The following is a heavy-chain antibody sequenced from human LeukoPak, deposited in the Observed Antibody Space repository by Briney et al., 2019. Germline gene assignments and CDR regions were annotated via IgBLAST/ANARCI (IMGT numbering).Heavy chain of an antibody. J-gene: IGHJ6*02. V-gene: IGHV4-59*01. CDR1: GGSISGYY. CDR3: ARDRGPPYYYYGMDV. CDR2: IYYSGST. Sequence: SETLSLTCTVSGGSISGYYWSWIRQPPGKGLEWIGYIYYSGSTNYNPSLKSRVIISVDTSKNQFSLKLSSVTAADTAVYYCARDRGPPYYYYGMDVWGQGTTVTVSS.